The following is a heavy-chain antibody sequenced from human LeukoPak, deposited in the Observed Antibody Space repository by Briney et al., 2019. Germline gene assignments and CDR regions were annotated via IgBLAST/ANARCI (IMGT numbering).Heavy chain of an antibody. Sequence: PSETLSLTCAVYGGSCSDYYCSWIRQPPGKGLEWIGEIHPYGTFYYNSSLKSRLTISIDTSKRQFSLRLTSVTAADTAFYYCARGRDRSKAGDHWGQGTLVTVSS. CDR3: ARGRDRSKAGDH. CDR1: GGSCSDYY. V-gene: IGHV4-34*01. J-gene: IGHJ4*02. CDR2: IHPYGTF. D-gene: IGHD5-24*01.